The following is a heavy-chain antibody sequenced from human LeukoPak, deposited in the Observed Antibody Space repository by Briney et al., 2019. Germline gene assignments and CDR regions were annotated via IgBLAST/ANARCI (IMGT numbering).Heavy chain of an antibody. CDR1: GYTFTSYG. CDR3: ARDNYDYVWGSYRPHMAIDY. CDR2: IIPIFGTA. J-gene: IGHJ4*02. V-gene: IGHV1-69*05. Sequence: SVKVSCKASGYTFTSYGISWVRQAPGQGLEWMGRIIPIFGTANYAQKFQGRVTITTDESTSTAYMELSSLRSEDTAVYYCARDNYDYVWGSYRPHMAIDYWGQGTLVTVSP. D-gene: IGHD3-16*02.